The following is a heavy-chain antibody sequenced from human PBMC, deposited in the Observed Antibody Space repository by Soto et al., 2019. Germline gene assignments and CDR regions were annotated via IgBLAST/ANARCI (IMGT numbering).Heavy chain of an antibody. Sequence: SVKVSCKASGGTFSCYTISWVRQAPGQGLEWMGRIIPILGIANYAQKFQGRVTITADKSTSTAYMELSSLRSEDTAVYYCARDRWTYCSSTSCYPYYYYGMAVRGQGTAVTVSS. D-gene: IGHD2-2*01. CDR3: ARDRWTYCSSTSCYPYYYYGMAV. J-gene: IGHJ6*02. CDR2: IIPILGIA. CDR1: GGTFSCYT. V-gene: IGHV1-69*04.